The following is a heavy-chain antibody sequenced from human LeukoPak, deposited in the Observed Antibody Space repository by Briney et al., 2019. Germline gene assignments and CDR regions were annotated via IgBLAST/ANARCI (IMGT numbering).Heavy chain of an antibody. D-gene: IGHD3-9*01. Sequence: SETLSLTCTVSGGSISSGSYYWSWLRQPAGKGLEWIGRIYTSGSTNYNPSLKSRVTISVDTSKNQFSLKLSSVTAADTAVYYCARGDDILTGLSFDYWGQGTLVTVSS. V-gene: IGHV4-61*02. CDR3: ARGDDILTGLSFDY. CDR1: GGSISSGSYY. CDR2: IYTSGST. J-gene: IGHJ4*02.